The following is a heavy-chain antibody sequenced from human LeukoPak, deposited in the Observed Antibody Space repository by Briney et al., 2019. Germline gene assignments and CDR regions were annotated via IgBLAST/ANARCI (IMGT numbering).Heavy chain of an antibody. J-gene: IGHJ4*02. Sequence: GGSLRLSCAASGFTVSSNYMSWVRQAPGKGLEWVSVIYSGGSTYYADSVKGRFTISRDNSKNTLYLQMNSLRAEDTAVYYCASTLGVTTSGAFDYWGQGTLATVSS. D-gene: IGHD4-17*01. CDR3: ASTLGVTTSGAFDY. CDR1: GFTVSSNY. CDR2: IYSGGST. V-gene: IGHV3-66*01.